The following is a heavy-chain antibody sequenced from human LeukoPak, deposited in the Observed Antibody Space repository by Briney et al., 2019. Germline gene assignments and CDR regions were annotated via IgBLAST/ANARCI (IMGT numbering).Heavy chain of an antibody. D-gene: IGHD3-22*01. CDR2: INPSGGST. V-gene: IGHV1-46*01. CDR3: AREIELPGAEYYYDSSGYYGGFDY. Sequence: ASVNVSCKASGYTFTSYYMHWVRQAPGQGLEWMGIINPSGGSTSYAQKFQGRVTMTRDTSTSTVYMELSSLRSEDTAVYYCAREIELPGAEYYYDSSGYYGGFDYWGQGTLVTVSS. CDR1: GYTFTSYY. J-gene: IGHJ4*02.